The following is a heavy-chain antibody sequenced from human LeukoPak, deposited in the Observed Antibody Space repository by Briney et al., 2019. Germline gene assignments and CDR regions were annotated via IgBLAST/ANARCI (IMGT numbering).Heavy chain of an antibody. V-gene: IGHV6-1*01. D-gene: IGHD4-23*01. CDR2: TYYRSKWYN. Sequence: SQTLSLTCAISGDSVSSNSAAWNWIRQSPPRGLEWLGRTYYRSKWYNDYAVSVKSRITINPDTSKNQFSLQLNSVTPEDTAVYYCAYSWGNSPNYFDYWGQGTLVTVSS. CDR3: AYSWGNSPNYFDY. CDR1: GDSVSSNSAA. J-gene: IGHJ4*02.